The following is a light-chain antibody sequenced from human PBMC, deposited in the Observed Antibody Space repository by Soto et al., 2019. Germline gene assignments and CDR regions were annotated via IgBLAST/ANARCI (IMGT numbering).Light chain of an antibody. CDR2: EVS. V-gene: IGLV2-14*01. CDR3: SSYTTSSTMI. J-gene: IGLJ2*01. CDR1: SSDVGGYIY. Sequence: QSVLTQPASVSGSPGQSITISCTGTSSDVGGYIYVSWYQQHPGKAPKLMIYEVSDRPSGVSSRFSGSKSGETASLTISGLQAEDEAFYYCSSYTTSSTMIFGAGTQLTVL.